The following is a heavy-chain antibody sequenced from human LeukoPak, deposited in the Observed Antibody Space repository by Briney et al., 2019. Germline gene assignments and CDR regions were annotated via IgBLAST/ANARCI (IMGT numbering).Heavy chain of an antibody. CDR1: GFTFSSYS. V-gene: IGHV3-21*01. J-gene: IGHJ4*02. Sequence: GGSLRLSCAASGFTFSSYSMNWVRQAPGKGLEWVSSISSSSYIYYADSVKGRFTISRDNAKNSLYLQMNSLRAEDTAVYYCARATFSSGWIFDYWGQGTLVTVSS. D-gene: IGHD6-19*01. CDR3: ARATFSSGWIFDY. CDR2: ISSSSYI.